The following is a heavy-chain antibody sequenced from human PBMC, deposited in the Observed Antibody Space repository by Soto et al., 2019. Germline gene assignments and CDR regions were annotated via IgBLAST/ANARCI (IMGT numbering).Heavy chain of an antibody. V-gene: IGHV3-64*01. CDR2: ISSHGGTT. J-gene: IGHJ4*02. Sequence: EVQLAESGGGMVQPGGSLRLSCVASGFTFSSYDMHWVRQAPGKGLEYVSSISSHGGTTYYGTSVKGRFTISRDNSKNTLYLQMGSLRAEDMAVYYCVRRVSGNYDYWCQGTLVTVSS. D-gene: IGHD1-7*01. CDR3: VRRVSGNYDY. CDR1: GFTFSSYD.